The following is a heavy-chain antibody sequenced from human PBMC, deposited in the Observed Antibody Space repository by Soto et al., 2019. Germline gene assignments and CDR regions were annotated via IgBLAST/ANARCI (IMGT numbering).Heavy chain of an antibody. CDR3: GRDWVWFGAHPIDN. V-gene: IGHV3-30*03. CDR2: ISYNGSIE. CDR1: GFTFSNYG. Sequence: QVQVVESGGGVVQPGRSLRLSCAASGFTFSNYGMHWVRQAPGKGLDWVAVISYNGSIEYYSESVKGRFTMSRDNSENTVYLQMNSLRTEDTAVYFCGRDWVWFGAHPIDNWGQGTLVTVSS. D-gene: IGHD3-10*01. J-gene: IGHJ4*02.